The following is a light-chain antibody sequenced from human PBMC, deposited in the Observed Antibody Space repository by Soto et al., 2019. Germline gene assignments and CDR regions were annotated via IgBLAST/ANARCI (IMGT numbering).Light chain of an antibody. J-gene: IGKJ5*01. CDR3: QQYNSWPPIT. CDR2: DAS. CDR1: ESVSRN. Sequence: LVRTQSPATLSVSPWERATLSCRASESVSRNLAWYQQKPGQAPRLLIYDASTRATGIPDRFSGGGSGTEFTLTISSLQSEDFVVYYCQQYNSWPPITFGQGTRLEI. V-gene: IGKV3-15*01.